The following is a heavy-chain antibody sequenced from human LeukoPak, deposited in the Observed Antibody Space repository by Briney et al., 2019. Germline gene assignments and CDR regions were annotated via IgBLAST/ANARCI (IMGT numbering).Heavy chain of an antibody. CDR2: VYYSGST. J-gene: IGHJ4*02. D-gene: IGHD3-16*01. CDR1: GDSISSRHFY. V-gene: IGHV4-39*01. CDR3: ARRGSTTWYFDF. Sequence: SETLSLTCNVSGDSISSRHFYWPWIRQPPGKGLEWIGSVYYSGSTYYNPSLNSRVAIFIDRSKDQFSLKLSSVTATDTAVYYCARRGSTTWYFDFWGQGTLVSVSA.